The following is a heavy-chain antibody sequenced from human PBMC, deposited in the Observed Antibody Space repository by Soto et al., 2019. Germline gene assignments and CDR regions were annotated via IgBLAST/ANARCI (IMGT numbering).Heavy chain of an antibody. CDR2: VFYNGNT. CDR3: AGGVITSFGLVDDSWTDS. CDR1: GASISRGGYF. J-gene: IGHJ4*02. Sequence: SETLSLTCTVSGASISRGGYFWNWIHQHPGKGLEWVGYVFYNGNTHYNPSLKSRVIISLDTSKNQYSLRLTSVTATDTAVYYCAGGVITSFGLVDDSWTDSWGQGTLVTVSS. V-gene: IGHV4-31*03. D-gene: IGHD3-3*01.